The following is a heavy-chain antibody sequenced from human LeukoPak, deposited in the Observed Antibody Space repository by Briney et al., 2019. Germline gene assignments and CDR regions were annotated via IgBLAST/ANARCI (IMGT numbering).Heavy chain of an antibody. CDR1: GFTFNIYP. D-gene: IGHD1/OR15-1a*01. CDR3: AGKSPTTTRQHAFDI. Sequence: GGSLRLSCVASGFTFNIYPMSWVRQAPGKGLEWVSAISGGGETTLYADSVEGRFTISRDNSRNTLFLQMSSLRAEDTAVYFCAGKSPTTTRQHAFDIWGRGTVVTVSS. CDR2: ISGGGETT. J-gene: IGHJ3*02. V-gene: IGHV3-23*01.